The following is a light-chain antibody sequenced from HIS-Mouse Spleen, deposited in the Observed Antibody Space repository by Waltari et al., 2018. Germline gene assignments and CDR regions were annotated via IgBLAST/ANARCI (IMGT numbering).Light chain of an antibody. CDR2: EGS. Sequence: QSALTQPASVSGSPGQSITISCTGTSSEVGSYNLVSWYQQHPGKAPKLRIYEGSNRTSGVSNRYSGSKAGNPASLTISGLQAEAEADYYCCSYAGSSTVVFGGGTKLTVL. CDR1: SSEVGSYNL. J-gene: IGLJ2*01. CDR3: CSYAGSSTVV. V-gene: IGLV2-23*01.